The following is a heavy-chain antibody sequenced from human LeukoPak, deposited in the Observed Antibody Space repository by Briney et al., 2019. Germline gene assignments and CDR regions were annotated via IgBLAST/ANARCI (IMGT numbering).Heavy chain of an antibody. CDR2: IKQDGSEK. J-gene: IGHJ3*02. Sequence: GGSLRLSCVASEFTFSNVWMSWVRQAPGKGLEWVANIKQDGSEKYYVDSVKGRFTISRDNAKNSLYLQMNSLRAEDTAVYYCARVSRYYYDSSGHLDAFDIWGQGTMVTVSS. CDR3: ARVSRYYYDSSGHLDAFDI. CDR1: EFTFSNVW. D-gene: IGHD3-22*01. V-gene: IGHV3-7*01.